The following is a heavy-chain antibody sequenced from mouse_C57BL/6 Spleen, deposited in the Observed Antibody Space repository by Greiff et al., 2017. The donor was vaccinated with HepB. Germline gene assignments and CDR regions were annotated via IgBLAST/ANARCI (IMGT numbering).Heavy chain of an antibody. CDR3: ARYYYGSSPYYAMDY. J-gene: IGHJ4*01. CDR2: IDPSDSYT. D-gene: IGHD1-1*01. CDR1: GYTFTSYC. V-gene: IGHV1-69*01. Sequence: QVQLQQPGAELVMPGASVKLSCKASGYTFTSYCMHWVKQRPGQGLEWIGEIDPSDSYTNYNQKFKGKSTLPVDKSSSTAYMQLSILKSEASAVYYCARYYYGSSPYYAMDYWGQGTSVTGSS.